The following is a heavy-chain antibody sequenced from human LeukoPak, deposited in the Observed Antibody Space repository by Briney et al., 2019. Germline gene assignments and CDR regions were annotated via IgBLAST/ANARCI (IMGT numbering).Heavy chain of an antibody. CDR3: ARDSNPWNLGSYYFDY. Sequence: PGRSLRLSCAASGFTFSSYGMHWVCQAPGKGLEWVAVIWYDGSNKYYADSVKGRFTISRDNSKNTLYLQMNSLRAEDTAVYYCARDSNPWNLGSYYFDYWGQGTLVTVSS. V-gene: IGHV3-33*01. J-gene: IGHJ4*02. D-gene: IGHD1-1*01. CDR2: IWYDGSNK. CDR1: GFTFSSYG.